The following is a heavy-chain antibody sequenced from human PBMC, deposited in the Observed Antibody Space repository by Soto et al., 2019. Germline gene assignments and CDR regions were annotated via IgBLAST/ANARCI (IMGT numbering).Heavy chain of an antibody. CDR2: ISGSGTNT. J-gene: IGHJ4*02. Sequence: EVRLLESGGGLIQPGGSLRLSCAASAFTFSSYVMSWVRQAPGTGLEWVSGISGSGTNTYYADSVKGRFTISRDNSKNTLYLQMTSLRAEDTAEYYCAKDNSPYSGYNSFDYWGEGTLVTVSS. CDR3: AKDNSPYSGYNSFDY. D-gene: IGHD5-12*01. V-gene: IGHV3-23*01. CDR1: AFTFSSYV.